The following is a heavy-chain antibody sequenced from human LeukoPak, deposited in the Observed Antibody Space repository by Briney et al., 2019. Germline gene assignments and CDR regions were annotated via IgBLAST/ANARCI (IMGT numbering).Heavy chain of an antibody. D-gene: IGHD3-10*01. Sequence: ASVKVSCKASGYTFTSYYMHWVRQAPGQGLEWMGWMNPNSGNTGYAQKFQGRVTMTRNTSISTAYMELSSLRSEDTAVYYCARGRLWFGIDYWGQGTLVTVSS. CDR2: MNPNSGNT. J-gene: IGHJ4*02. CDR3: ARGRLWFGIDY. CDR1: GYTFTSYY. V-gene: IGHV1-8*02.